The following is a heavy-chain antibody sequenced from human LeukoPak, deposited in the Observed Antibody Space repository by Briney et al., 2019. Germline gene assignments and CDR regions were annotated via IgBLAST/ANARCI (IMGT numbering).Heavy chain of an antibody. D-gene: IGHD3-10*01. Sequence: GGSLRLSCAASGFTFNVYAMTWVRQAPGKGLEWVSTISAGGDNTYYPDSVKGRFTVSRDNSKNTLYLQMNGLRDEDTAVYYCAKDRVDGSGSQFDSWGQGSLVIVSS. CDR3: AKDRVDGSGSQFDS. V-gene: IGHV3-23*01. CDR1: GFTFNVYA. CDR2: ISAGGDNT. J-gene: IGHJ4*02.